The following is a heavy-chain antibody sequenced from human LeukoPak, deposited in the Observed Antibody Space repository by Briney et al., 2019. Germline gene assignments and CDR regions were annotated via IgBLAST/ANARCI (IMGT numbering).Heavy chain of an antibody. Sequence: GGSLRLSCAASGFTFSSYGMHWVRQAPGKGLEWVAVIWYDGSNKYYADSVKGRSTISRDNSKNTLYLQMNSLRAEDTAVYYCAKDKQGDYFDYWGQGTLVTVSS. CDR1: GFTFSSYG. J-gene: IGHJ4*02. CDR2: IWYDGSNK. V-gene: IGHV3-33*06. D-gene: IGHD6-13*01. CDR3: AKDKQGDYFDY.